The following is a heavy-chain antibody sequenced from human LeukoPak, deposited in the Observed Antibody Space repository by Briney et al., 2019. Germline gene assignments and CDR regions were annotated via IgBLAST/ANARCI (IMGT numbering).Heavy chain of an antibody. CDR3: ARDERFESGSSF. CDR1: GGSISSSSYY. J-gene: IGHJ4*02. CDR2: IYYSGST. Sequence: PSETLSLTCTVSGGSISSSSYYWGWIRQPPGKGLEWIGSIYYSGSTYYNPSLKSRVTISVDTSKNQFSLKLSSVTAADTAVYYCARDERFESGSSFWGQGTLVTVSS. D-gene: IGHD3-10*01. V-gene: IGHV4-39*02.